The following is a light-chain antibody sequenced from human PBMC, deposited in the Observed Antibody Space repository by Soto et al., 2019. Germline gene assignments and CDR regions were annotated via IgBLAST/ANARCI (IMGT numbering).Light chain of an antibody. J-gene: IGLJ2*01. V-gene: IGLV1-44*01. Sequence: QAVVTQPPSVSATPGQGVTLSCSGGDSNIGSTAVNWYQQLPGTAPKLLIYSSNQRPSGVPDRISGSKSGTSASLAISGLQSEDEAGYYCAAWDDDLHVWLFGGGTKLTVL. CDR2: SSN. CDR3: AAWDDDLHVWL. CDR1: DSNIGSTA.